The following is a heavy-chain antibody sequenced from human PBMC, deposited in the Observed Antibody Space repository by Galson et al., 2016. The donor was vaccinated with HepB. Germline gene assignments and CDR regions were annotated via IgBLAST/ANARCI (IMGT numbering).Heavy chain of an antibody. J-gene: IGHJ6*02. CDR3: VRDRRYCASTSCPYYYCGLEV. D-gene: IGHD2-2*01. CDR2: IKQDKSEK. V-gene: IGHV3-7*03. Sequence: SLRLSCAASGFTFSRYWMTWVRQAPGKGLEWVANIKQDKSEKYYVDSVKGRFTISRDNAMNSVFLQMNSLRAEDTAVYYCVRDRRYCASTSCPYYYCGLEVWGQGTTVTGSS. CDR1: GFTFSRYW.